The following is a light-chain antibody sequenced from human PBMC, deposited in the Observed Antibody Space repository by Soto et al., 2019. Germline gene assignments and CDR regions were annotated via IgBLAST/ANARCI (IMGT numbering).Light chain of an antibody. CDR1: QSVSSNY. CDR2: GAS. V-gene: IGKV3-20*01. J-gene: IGKJ2*01. CDR3: HQYVTSPRT. Sequence: EIVFTQSPGTLSLSPGERATLACRASQSVSSNYLAWYQQKPGQAPRLLIYGASSRATGIPDRFSGTGFGTDFSLTISRLEPEDFAVYYCHQYVTSPRTFGQGTKLEVK.